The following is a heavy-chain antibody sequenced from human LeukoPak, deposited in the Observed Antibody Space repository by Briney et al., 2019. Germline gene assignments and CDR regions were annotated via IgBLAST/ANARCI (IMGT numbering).Heavy chain of an antibody. CDR1: GYTLTELS. CDR2: FDPEDGET. V-gene: IGHV1-24*01. J-gene: IGHJ5*02. Sequence: ASVKVSCKVSGYTLTELSMHWVRQAPGEGLEWMGGFDPEDGETIYAQKFQGRVTMTEDTSTDTAYMELSSLRSEDTAVYYCAAHRYCSTTCANWFDPWGQGTLVTVSS. D-gene: IGHD2-2*01. CDR3: AAHRYCSTTCANWFDP.